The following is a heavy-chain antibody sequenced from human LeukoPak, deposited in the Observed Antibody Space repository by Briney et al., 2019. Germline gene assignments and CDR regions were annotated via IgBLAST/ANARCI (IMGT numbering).Heavy chain of an antibody. CDR2: IYHRGST. CDR1: GGSINISY. J-gene: IGHJ3*02. Sequence: PSETLSLTCTVSGGSINISYWSWIRQPPGKGLEWVGYIYHRGSTKYNPSLKSRITVSVDTSKNQFSLKVTSVTAADTAAYYCARSGVFSGYDAFDIWGQGTMVTVSS. D-gene: IGHD3-9*01. CDR3: ARSGVFSGYDAFDI. V-gene: IGHV4-4*09.